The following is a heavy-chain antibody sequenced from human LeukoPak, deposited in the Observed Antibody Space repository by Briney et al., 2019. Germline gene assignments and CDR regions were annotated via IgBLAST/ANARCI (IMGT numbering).Heavy chain of an antibody. D-gene: IGHD4-17*01. J-gene: IGHJ3*01. CDR3: ARDESAVTP. CDR1: GYTFTDYY. CDR2: INPNSGGT. V-gene: IGHV1-2*06. Sequence: ASVTVSCKASGYTFTDYYMHWLRQAPGQGLEWMGRINPNSGGTNYAQKFQGRVTMTRDTSISTAYMELSRLRSDDTAVYYCARDESAVTPWVQGTTVTVSS.